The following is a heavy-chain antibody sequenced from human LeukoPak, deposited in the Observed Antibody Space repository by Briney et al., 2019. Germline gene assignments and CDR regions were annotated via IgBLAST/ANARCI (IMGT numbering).Heavy chain of an antibody. CDR2: ISAYNGNT. D-gene: IGHD4-17*01. J-gene: IGHJ6*02. CDR1: GYTFTSYG. CDR3: ARDPGYDYGDYDYYYGMDV. Sequence: GASVKVSCKASGYTFTSYGISWVRQAPGQGLEWMGWISAYNGNTNYAQKLRGRVTMTTDTSTSTAYMELRSLRSDDTAVYYCARDPGYDYGDYDYYYGMDVWGQGTTVTVSS. V-gene: IGHV1-18*01.